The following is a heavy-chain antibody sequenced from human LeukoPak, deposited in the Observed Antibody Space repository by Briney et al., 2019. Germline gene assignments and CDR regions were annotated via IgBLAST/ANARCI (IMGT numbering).Heavy chain of an antibody. J-gene: IGHJ6*02. CDR2: ISGSGNSI. CDR1: GFSFNVYA. CDR3: ANLAAAGTFYYYGMDV. V-gene: IGHV3-23*01. D-gene: IGHD6-13*01. Sequence: GGSLRLSCAASGFSFNVYAMSWVRQAPGRRLEWISIISGSGNSIYYANSVKGRFTISRDNSKNTVYLQMNSLRAEDTAMYYCANLAAAGTFYYYGMDVWGQGTTVTVSS.